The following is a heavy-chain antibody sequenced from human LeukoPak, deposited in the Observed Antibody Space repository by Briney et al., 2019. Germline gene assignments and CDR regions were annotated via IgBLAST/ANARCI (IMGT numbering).Heavy chain of an antibody. D-gene: IGHD3-3*01. CDR2: ISAYNGNT. CDR1: GYTFTSYG. J-gene: IGHJ5*02. CDR3: ARRGTIFGRGGWFDP. Sequence: TSVKVSCKASGYTFTSYGISWVRQAPGQGLEWMGWISAYNGNTNYAQKLQGRVTMTTDTSTSTAYMELRSLRSDDTAVYYCARRGTIFGRGGWFDPWGQGTLVTVSS. V-gene: IGHV1-18*01.